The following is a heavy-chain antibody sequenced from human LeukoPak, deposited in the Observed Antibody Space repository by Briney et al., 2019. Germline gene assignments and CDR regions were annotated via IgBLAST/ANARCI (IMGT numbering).Heavy chain of an antibody. CDR3: TRGSTGAFGP. V-gene: IGHV4-61*01. CDR2: IRHSENP. CDR1: GGSISNPNYY. Sequence: PSETLSLTCTVSGGSISNPNYYWGWIRQPPGKGLEWIGYIRHSENPNYNPSLKSRVTMSVDTSKNQFSLKLSSVTAADTAVYYCTRGSTGAFGPWGQGTLVTVSS. D-gene: IGHD7-27*01. J-gene: IGHJ5*02.